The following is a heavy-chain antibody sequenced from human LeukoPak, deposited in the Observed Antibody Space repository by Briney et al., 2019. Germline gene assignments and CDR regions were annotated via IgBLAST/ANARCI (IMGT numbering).Heavy chain of an antibody. D-gene: IGHD3-10*01. CDR1: GYTFTGYY. CDR2: INPNSGGT. V-gene: IGHV1-2*04. J-gene: IGHJ1*01. CDR3: TKDDVAMVRRVIIN. Sequence: ASVKVSCKASGYTFTGYYMHWVRQAPGQGLEWMGLINPNSGGTNYAQKFQGWVTMTRDTSISTAYMELSRLRSDDTAIYYCTKDDVAMVRRVIINWGQGTLVTVSS.